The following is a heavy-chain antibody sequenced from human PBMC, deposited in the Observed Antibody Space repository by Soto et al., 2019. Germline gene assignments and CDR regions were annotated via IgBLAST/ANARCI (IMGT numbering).Heavy chain of an antibody. CDR1: GGSITSGDHY. CDR2: ISYRGST. V-gene: IGHV4-31*02. J-gene: IGHJ5*02. Sequence: SETLSLTCSVSGGSITSGDHYWSWIRQHPGKGLERIGYISYRGSTYYNPSLKSRVTISVDTSNNQFSLNLSSVTAADAAVYYCARVTLDRVGYNCWFDPWGQGTLVTVSS. CDR3: ARVTLDRVGYNCWFDP. D-gene: IGHD5-12*01.